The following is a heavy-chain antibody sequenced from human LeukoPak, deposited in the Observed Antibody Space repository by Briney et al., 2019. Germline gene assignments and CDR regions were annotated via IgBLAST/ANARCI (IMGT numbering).Heavy chain of an antibody. V-gene: IGHV3-33*01. CDR2: IWYDGSNK. D-gene: IGHD6-19*01. CDR3: ARAKYSSGWYYFDY. CDR1: GFTFSSYA. J-gene: IGHJ4*02. Sequence: GRSLRLSCAASGFTFSSYAMHWVRQAPGKGLDWVALIWYDGSNKYYADSVTGRFTISRDNSKSTVYLQMNSLRAEDTAVYYCARAKYSSGWYYFDYWGQGTLVTVSS.